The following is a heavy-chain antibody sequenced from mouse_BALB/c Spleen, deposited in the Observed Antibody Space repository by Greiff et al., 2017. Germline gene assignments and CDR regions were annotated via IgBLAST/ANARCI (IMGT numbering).Heavy chain of an antibody. CDR3: ARITTWYFDV. Sequence: DVQLVESGGGLVQPGGSRKLSCAASGFTFSSFGMHWVRQAPEKGLEWVAYISSGSSTIYYADTVKGRFTISRDNPKNTLFLQMTSLRSEDTAMYYCARITTWYFDVWGAGTTVTVSS. CDR2: ISSGSSTI. J-gene: IGHJ1*01. CDR1: GFTFSSFG. V-gene: IGHV5-17*02. D-gene: IGHD2-4*01.